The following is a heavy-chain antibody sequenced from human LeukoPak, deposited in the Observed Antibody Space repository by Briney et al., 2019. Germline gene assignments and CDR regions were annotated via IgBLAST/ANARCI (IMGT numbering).Heavy chain of an antibody. V-gene: IGHV5-51*01. Sequence: GESLKISCKGSGFSFTNYWIAWVRQMPGKGLEWMGIIHPGDSNTRYSPSFQGQVTISVDKSITTAYLQWSSLKASDTAVYYCATGRYCSGTTCYSSLDFWGQGTLVTVSS. CDR1: GFSFTNYW. J-gene: IGHJ4*02. CDR3: ATGRYCSGTTCYSSLDF. D-gene: IGHD2-15*01. CDR2: IHPGDSNT.